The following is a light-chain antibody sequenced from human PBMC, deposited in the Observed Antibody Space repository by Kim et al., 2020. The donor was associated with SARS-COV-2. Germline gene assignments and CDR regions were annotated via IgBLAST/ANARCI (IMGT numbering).Light chain of an antibody. CDR2: AAS. V-gene: IGKV1-27*01. Sequence: DIQMTQSPSSLSASVGDRVTITCRASQDISNYLAWFQLKPGKAPKLLIYAASALQPGVPSRFSGSGSGTDFTLTVTSLQPEDVATYYCQKCDNAPCTFGQGTKVDIK. J-gene: IGKJ1*01. CDR1: QDISNY. CDR3: QKCDNAPCT.